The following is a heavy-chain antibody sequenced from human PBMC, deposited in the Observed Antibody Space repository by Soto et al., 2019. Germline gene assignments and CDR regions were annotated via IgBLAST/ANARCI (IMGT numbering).Heavy chain of an antibody. CDR3: ARDKGLATALDH. Sequence: GASVKVSCKASGGTFGSYAINWVRQAPGQGLEWMGGIIPVFATGNYAQKFQGRVTITADISTRTAYMELRSLRSDDTAFYFCARDKGLATALDHWGQGTLVTVSS. CDR1: GGTFGSYA. J-gene: IGHJ4*02. V-gene: IGHV1-69*06. CDR2: IIPVFATG. D-gene: IGHD5-12*01.